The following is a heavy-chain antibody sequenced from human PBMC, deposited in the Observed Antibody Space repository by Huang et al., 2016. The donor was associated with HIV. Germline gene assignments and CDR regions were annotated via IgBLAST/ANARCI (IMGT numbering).Heavy chain of an antibody. V-gene: IGHV3-23*01. CDR2: VSNSASSR. CDR3: AKDLVTYDSSGSV. CDR1: GFSFSSSA. J-gene: IGHJ4*02. Sequence: EVHLLESGGGLVQPGGSLRLSCAASGFSFSSSAMSWVCQAPGRGLEWVSTVSNSASSRHYSDSVRGRFTISRDNSKDTLYLQMNSLRAEDTALYYCAKDLVTYDSSGSVWGQGTLVTVSS. D-gene: IGHD3-22*01.